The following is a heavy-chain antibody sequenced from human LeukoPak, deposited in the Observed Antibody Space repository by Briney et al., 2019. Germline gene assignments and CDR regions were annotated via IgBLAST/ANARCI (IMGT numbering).Heavy chain of an antibody. D-gene: IGHD6-13*01. CDR1: GGSISSYH. CDR2: IYYSGST. Sequence: SETLSLTCTVSGGSISSYHWSWIPQPPGKGLECSGYIYYSGSTNYNPSLKSRVTISVDTSKNQFSLKLSSVTAADTALYYCARARSSSSWYRGAFDIWGQGTMVTVSS. CDR3: ARARSSSSWYRGAFDI. J-gene: IGHJ3*02. V-gene: IGHV4-59*12.